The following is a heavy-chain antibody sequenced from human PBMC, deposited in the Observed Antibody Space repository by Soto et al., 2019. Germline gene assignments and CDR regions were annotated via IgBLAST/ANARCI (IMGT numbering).Heavy chain of an antibody. J-gene: IGHJ6*02. Sequence: EVQLLESGGGLVQPGGSLRLSCAASGFTFSSYAMSWVRQAPGKGLEWVSAISGSGGSTYYADSVKGRFTISRDNSKNTLYLQMNSLRAEDTAVYYCASSYSSSTSRYYYYYGMDVWGQGTTVTVSS. CDR3: ASSYSSSTSRYYYYYGMDV. CDR2: ISGSGGST. V-gene: IGHV3-23*01. D-gene: IGHD6-6*01. CDR1: GFTFSSYA.